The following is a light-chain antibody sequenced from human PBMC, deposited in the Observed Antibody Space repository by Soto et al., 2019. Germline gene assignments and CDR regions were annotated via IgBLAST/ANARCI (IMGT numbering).Light chain of an antibody. Sequence: QSALTQPASVSGSPGQSITISCTGTSSDFGGYNYVSWYQQHPGKAPKLMIYDVSNRTSGVSNRFSGSKSVNTTCLTISGLQAEYEAAYFCISYKSSSTLVFGGGTELTVL. CDR2: DVS. CDR1: SSDFGGYNY. V-gene: IGLV2-14*03. CDR3: ISYKSSSTLV. J-gene: IGLJ2*01.